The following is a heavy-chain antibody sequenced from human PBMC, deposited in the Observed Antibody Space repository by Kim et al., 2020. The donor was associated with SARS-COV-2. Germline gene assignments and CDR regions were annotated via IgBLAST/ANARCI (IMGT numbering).Heavy chain of an antibody. D-gene: IGHD3-22*01. V-gene: IGHV3-48*03. J-gene: IGHJ4*02. Sequence: GGSLRLSCAASGFTFSSYEMNWVRQAPGKGLEWVSYISSSGSTIYYADSVKGRFTISRDNAKNSLYLQMNSLRAEDTAVYYCASRGTYYYDSRKVELFDYWGQGTLVTVSS. CDR3: ASRGTYYYDSRKVELFDY. CDR1: GFTFSSYE. CDR2: ISSSGSTI.